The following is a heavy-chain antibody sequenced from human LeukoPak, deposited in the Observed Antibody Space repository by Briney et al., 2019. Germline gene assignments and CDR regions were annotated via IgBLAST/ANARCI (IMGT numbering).Heavy chain of an antibody. J-gene: IGHJ2*01. Sequence: PGGSLRLSCAASGFTVSSNYMSWVRQAPGKGLEWVSVIYSGGSTYYADSVKGRFTISRDNSKNTLYLQMNSLRAEDTAVYYCARDRSHYYEEYFDLWGRGTLVTVSS. CDR3: ARDRSHYYEEYFDL. D-gene: IGHD3-22*01. CDR2: IYSGGST. CDR1: GFTVSSNY. V-gene: IGHV3-66*01.